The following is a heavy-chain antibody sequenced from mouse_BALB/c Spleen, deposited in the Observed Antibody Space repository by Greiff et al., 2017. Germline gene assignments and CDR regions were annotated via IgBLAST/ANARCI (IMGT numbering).Heavy chain of an antibody. J-gene: IGHJ4*01. Sequence: VQLQQSGPELVKPGASVKISCKASGYSFTGYYMHWVKQSHVKSLEWIGRINPYNGATSYNQNFKDKASLTVDKSSSTAYMELHSLTSEDSAVYYCARSIYDGYYDAMDYRDQGTSVTVSS. V-gene: IGHV1-31*01. CDR1: GYSFTGYY. CDR2: INPYNGAT. CDR3: ARSIYDGYYDAMDY. D-gene: IGHD2-3*01.